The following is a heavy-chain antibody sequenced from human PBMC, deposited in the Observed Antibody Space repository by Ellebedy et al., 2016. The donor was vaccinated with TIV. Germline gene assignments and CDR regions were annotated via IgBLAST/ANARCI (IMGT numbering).Heavy chain of an antibody. J-gene: IGHJ4*02. CDR2: ISYDGSNT. V-gene: IGHV3-30-3*01. Sequence: GGSLRLSCPASGFTLTRYVLHWVRQAPGKGLEWVAVISYDGSNTYYADSVKGRFTISRDNSKNTLYLQMNSLRPEDTAVYYCAADTGLAARPDYFDFWGQGTLVTVSS. CDR3: AADTGLAARPDYFDF. CDR1: GFTLTRYV. D-gene: IGHD6-6*01.